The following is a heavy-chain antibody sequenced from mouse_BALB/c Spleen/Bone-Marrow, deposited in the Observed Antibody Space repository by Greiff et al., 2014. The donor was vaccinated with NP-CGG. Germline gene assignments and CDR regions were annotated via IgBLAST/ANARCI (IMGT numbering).Heavy chain of an antibody. V-gene: IGHV5-6*01. CDR3: TRRPLESNSYFDY. CDR2: ISSGGSYT. J-gene: IGHJ2*01. Sequence: EVQGVESGGDLVKPGGSLKLSCAASGFTFSSYGMSWVRQTPDKRLEWVATISSGGSYTYYPDSVKGRSTISRDNAKNTLYLQMSSLKSEDTAKYYCTRRPLESNSYFDYWGQGTTLTVSS. D-gene: IGHD2-5*01. CDR1: GFTFSSYG.